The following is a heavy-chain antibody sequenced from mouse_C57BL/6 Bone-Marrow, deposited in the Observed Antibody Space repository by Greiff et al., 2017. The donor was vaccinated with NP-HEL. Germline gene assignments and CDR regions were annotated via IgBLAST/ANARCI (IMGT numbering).Heavy chain of an antibody. CDR3: ARWAEPYAMDY. J-gene: IGHJ4*01. Sequence: VQLQQSGPELVKPGASVKISCKASGYSFTSYYIHWVKQRPGQGLEWIGWIYPGSGNTKYNEKFKGKATLTADTSSSTAYMQLSSLTSEDSAVYYCARWAEPYAMDYWGQGTSVTVSS. V-gene: IGHV1-66*01. CDR1: GYSFTSYY. CDR2: IYPGSGNT.